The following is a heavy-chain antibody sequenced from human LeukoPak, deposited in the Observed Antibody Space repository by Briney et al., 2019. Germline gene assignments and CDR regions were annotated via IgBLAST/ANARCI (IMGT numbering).Heavy chain of an antibody. V-gene: IGHV1-2*02. J-gene: IGHJ4*02. CDR1: GYTFTSYG. CDR2: INPNSGGT. D-gene: IGHD1-26*01. Sequence: ASVKVSCKASGYTFTSYGISWVRQAPGQGLEWMGWINPNSGGTNYAQKFQGRVTMTRDTSISTAYMELSRLRSDDTAVYYCARAGGQWELDYWGQGTLVTVSS. CDR3: ARAGGQWELDY.